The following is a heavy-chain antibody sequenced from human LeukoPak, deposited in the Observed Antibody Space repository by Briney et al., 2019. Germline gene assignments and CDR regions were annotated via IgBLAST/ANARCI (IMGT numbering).Heavy chain of an antibody. CDR2: ISGSGGST. J-gene: IGHJ4*02. V-gene: IGHV3-23*01. Sequence: GGSLRLSCAASGFTFSSYAMSWVRQAPGKGLEWVSAISGSGGSTYYADSVKGRFTISRDNSKNTLYLQMNSLRAEDTAVYYCAKFPLGYCSGGSCSGIDYWGQGTLVTVSS. CDR1: GFTFSSYA. CDR3: AKFPLGYCSGGSCSGIDY. D-gene: IGHD2-15*01.